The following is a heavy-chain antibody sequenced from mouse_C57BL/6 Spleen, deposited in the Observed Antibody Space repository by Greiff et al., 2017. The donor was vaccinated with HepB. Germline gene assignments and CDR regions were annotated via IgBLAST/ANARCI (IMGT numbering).Heavy chain of an antibody. CDR2: IYPGDGDT. CDR1: GYAFSSYW. J-gene: IGHJ4*01. CDR3: ARGYGYDGDYYAMDY. Sequence: VQLQQSGAELVKPGASVKISCKASGYAFSSYWMNWVKQRPGKGLEWIGQIYPGDGDTNYNGKFKGKATLTADKSSSTAYMQLSSLTSEDSAVYCCARGYGYDGDYYAMDYWGQGTSVTVSS. D-gene: IGHD2-2*01. V-gene: IGHV1-80*01.